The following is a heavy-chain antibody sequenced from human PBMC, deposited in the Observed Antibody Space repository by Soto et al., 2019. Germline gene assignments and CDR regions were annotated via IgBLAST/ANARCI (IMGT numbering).Heavy chain of an antibody. V-gene: IGHV3-23*01. Sequence: PGGSLRLSCAASGFTFSSYAMSWVRQAPGKGLEWVSAISGSGGSTYYADSVKGRFTISRDNSKNTLYLQMNSLRAEDTAVYYCAKDLDIVVVPAAWNYYYYGMDVWGQGTTVPVSS. CDR2: ISGSGGST. CDR1: GFTFSSYA. CDR3: AKDLDIVVVPAAWNYYYYGMDV. J-gene: IGHJ6*02. D-gene: IGHD2-2*03.